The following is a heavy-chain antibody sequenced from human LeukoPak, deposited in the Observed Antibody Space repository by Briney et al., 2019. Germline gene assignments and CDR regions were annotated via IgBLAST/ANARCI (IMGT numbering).Heavy chain of an antibody. D-gene: IGHD5-18*01. V-gene: IGHV3-21*01. CDR1: GFTFSSYS. J-gene: IGHJ5*02. CDR3: ARGPVGTYSYGLSWFDP. Sequence: GGSLRLSCAASGFTFSSYSMNWVRQAPGKGLEWVSSISSSSSYIYYADSVKGRFTISRDNAKNSLYLQMNSLRAEDTAVYYCARGPVGTYSYGLSWFDPWGHGTLVTVSS. CDR2: ISSSSSYI.